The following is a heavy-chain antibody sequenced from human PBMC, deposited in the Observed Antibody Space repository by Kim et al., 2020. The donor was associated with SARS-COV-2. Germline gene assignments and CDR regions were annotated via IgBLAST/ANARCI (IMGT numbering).Heavy chain of an antibody. V-gene: IGHV3-43*01. J-gene: IGHJ6*02. Sequence: VKGRFTISRDNSTNSLYLQMNSLRTEDTALYYCAKDISGATSYYYYGMDVWGQGTTVTVSS. D-gene: IGHD5-12*01. CDR3: AKDISGATSYYYYGMDV.